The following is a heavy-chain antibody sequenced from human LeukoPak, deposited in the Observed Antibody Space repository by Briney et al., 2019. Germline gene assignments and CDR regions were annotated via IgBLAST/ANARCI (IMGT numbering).Heavy chain of an antibody. Sequence: SETLSLTCSVSGGSVSSGRYYWTWIRQPPGKGLEWIGYIYYSGSTNYNPSLKSRVTISVDTSKNQFSLKLSSVTAADTAVYYCARRLARGGWFDPWGQGTLVTVSS. V-gene: IGHV4-61*01. D-gene: IGHD2-21*01. CDR2: IYYSGST. CDR3: ARRLARGGWFDP. J-gene: IGHJ5*02. CDR1: GGSVSSGRYY.